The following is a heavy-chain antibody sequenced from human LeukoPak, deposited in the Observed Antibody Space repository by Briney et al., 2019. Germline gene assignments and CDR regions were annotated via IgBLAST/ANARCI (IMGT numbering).Heavy chain of an antibody. CDR3: ARDSAAPHLYYYDSSGSNNDAFDI. CDR1: GFTFSSYA. D-gene: IGHD3-22*01. V-gene: IGHV3-33*08. CDR2: IWYDGSNK. J-gene: IGHJ3*02. Sequence: PGRSLRLSCAASGFTFSSYAMHWVRQAPGKGLEWVAVIWYDGSNKYYADSVKGRFTISRDNSKNTLYLQMNSLRAEDTAVYYCARDSAAPHLYYYDSSGSNNDAFDIWGQGTMVTVSS.